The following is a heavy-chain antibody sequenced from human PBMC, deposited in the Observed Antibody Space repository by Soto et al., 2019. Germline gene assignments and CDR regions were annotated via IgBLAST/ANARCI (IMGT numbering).Heavy chain of an antibody. CDR3: AKYLLKDSSSIFDS. CDR2: ISGSGGST. D-gene: IGHD1-26*01. J-gene: IGHJ4*02. V-gene: IGHV3-23*01. Sequence: EVQLLESGGGLVQPGGSLRLSCAASGFTFSSYAMSWVRQAPGKGLEWVSAISGSGGSTYYADSVKGRFTISRDNSKNTLYLQMSSLRAEDTAIYYCAKYLLKDSSSIFDSWGQGTLVTVSS. CDR1: GFTFSSYA.